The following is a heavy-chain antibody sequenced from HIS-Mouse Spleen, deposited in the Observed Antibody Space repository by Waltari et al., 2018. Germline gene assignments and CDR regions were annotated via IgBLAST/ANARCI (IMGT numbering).Heavy chain of an antibody. V-gene: IGHV3-30*18. J-gene: IGHJ4*02. Sequence: QVQLVESVGGVVQPGRSLRLSCAASGFTFSSYGMHWVRQAPGKGLEWVAVISYDGSNKYYADSVKGRFTISRDNSKNTLYLQMNSLRAEDTAVYYCAKDKHHAFDYWGQGTLVTVSS. CDR3: AKDKHHAFDY. CDR1: GFTFSSYG. CDR2: ISYDGSNK.